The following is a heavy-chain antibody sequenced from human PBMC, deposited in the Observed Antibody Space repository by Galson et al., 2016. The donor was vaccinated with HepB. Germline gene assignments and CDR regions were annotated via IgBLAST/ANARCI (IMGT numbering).Heavy chain of an antibody. CDR1: GFTFRNYA. CDR3: AKLLELYRLGLYDYYGMDV. Sequence: SLRLSCAASGFTFRNYAMHWVRQAPGKGLEWVALIWHDGSNIYYADSVKGRFIISRDNSKNTVYLQMNSLRAEDTAVYYCAKLLELYRLGLYDYYGMDVWGKGTTVTVSS. J-gene: IGHJ6*04. CDR2: IWHDGSNI. D-gene: IGHD2-8*02. V-gene: IGHV3-30*02.